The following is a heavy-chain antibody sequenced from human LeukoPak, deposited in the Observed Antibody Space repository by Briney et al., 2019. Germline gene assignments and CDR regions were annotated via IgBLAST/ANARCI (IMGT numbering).Heavy chain of an antibody. CDR3: AKDPPRAAWFSADYTNYGD. Sequence: PGGSLRLSCAASQFIFSTYAMGWVRQAPGKGLEWVSGITSSGGSTYYADSVRGRFTISRDNSKNTLYLQMNSLRVEDTAVYYCAKDPPRAAWFSADYTNYGDWGQGTLVTVSS. D-gene: IGHD4-11*01. V-gene: IGHV3-23*01. CDR2: ITSSGGST. CDR1: QFIFSTYA. J-gene: IGHJ4*02.